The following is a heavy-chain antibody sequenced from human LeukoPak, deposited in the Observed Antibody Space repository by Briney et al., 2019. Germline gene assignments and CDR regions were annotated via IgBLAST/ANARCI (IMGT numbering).Heavy chain of an antibody. D-gene: IGHD3-22*01. CDR2: ISTSGTT. V-gene: IGHV4-61*02. J-gene: IGHJ3*02. CDR1: GGSISSGSYY. Sequence: SETLSLTCTVSGGSISSGSYYWSWIRQPAGKGLEWIGRISTSGTTNYNPSLKSRVTISLDTSKNQFSLKLSSVTAADTAVYYCARSPRGSFRGYYDSRPPGVGFDIWGQGTMVTVSS. CDR3: ARSPRGSFRGYYDSRPPGVGFDI.